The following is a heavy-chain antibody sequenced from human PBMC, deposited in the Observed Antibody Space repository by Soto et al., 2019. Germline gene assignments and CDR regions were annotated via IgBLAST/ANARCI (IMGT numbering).Heavy chain of an antibody. CDR1: GFTFSSYA. CDR2: ISGSGGGT. CDR3: ARGPQELGMDV. Sequence: EVQVLESGGGLVQPGGSLRLSCAASGFTFSSYAMSWVRQAPGKGLEWVSSISGSGGGTYYADSVKGRFTFSRDNSKNTLYLQMNSLRAEDTAVYYCARGPQELGMDVWGQGTTVTVSS. D-gene: IGHD1-26*01. J-gene: IGHJ6*02. V-gene: IGHV3-23*01.